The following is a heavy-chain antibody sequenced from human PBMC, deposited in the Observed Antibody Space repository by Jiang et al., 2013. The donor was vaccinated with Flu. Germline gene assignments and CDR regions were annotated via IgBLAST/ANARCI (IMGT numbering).Heavy chain of an antibody. V-gene: IGHV1-3*01. CDR1: GYTFTSDA. J-gene: IGHJ6*02. Sequence: EVKKPGASVKVSCKASGYTFTSDAIHWVRQAPGQRLEWMGWINAGNGNTKYSQKFQGRVTITRDSSASTVYMELSSLRSEDTAVYYCARCGRNYYYGMDVWGQGTAVTVSS. CDR2: INAGNGNT. D-gene: IGHD1-14*01. CDR3: ARCGRNYYYGMDV.